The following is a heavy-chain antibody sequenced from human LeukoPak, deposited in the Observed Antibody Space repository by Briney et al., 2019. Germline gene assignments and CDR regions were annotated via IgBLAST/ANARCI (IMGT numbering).Heavy chain of an antibody. V-gene: IGHV1-8*01. D-gene: IGHD3-3*01. CDR3: ARGDDFWSGGNKDDAFDI. J-gene: IGHJ3*02. Sequence: ASVKVSCKASGYTFTSYDINWVRQATGQGLEWMGWMNPNSGNTGYAQKFQGRVTMTRNTSISTAYMELSSLRSEDTAVYYCARGDDFWSGGNKDDAFDIWGQGTMVTVSS. CDR1: GYTFTSYD. CDR2: MNPNSGNT.